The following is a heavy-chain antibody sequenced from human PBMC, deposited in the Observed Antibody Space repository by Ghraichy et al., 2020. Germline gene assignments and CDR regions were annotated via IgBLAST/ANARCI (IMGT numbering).Heavy chain of an antibody. V-gene: IGHV3-7*01. CDR1: GFTFSSYW. Sequence: GGSLRLSCAASGFTFSSYWMSWVRQAPGKGLEWVANIKQDGSEKYYVDSVKGRFTISRDNAKNSLYLQMNSLRAEDTAVYYCARVAAAGPGWVPFDYWGQGTLVTVSS. CDR2: IKQDGSEK. D-gene: IGHD6-13*01. CDR3: ARVAAAGPGWVPFDY. J-gene: IGHJ4*02.